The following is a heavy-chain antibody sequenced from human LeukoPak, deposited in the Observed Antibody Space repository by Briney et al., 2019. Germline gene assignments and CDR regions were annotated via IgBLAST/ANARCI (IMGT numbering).Heavy chain of an antibody. CDR3: VRGRGGYIDY. D-gene: IGHD3-22*01. J-gene: IGHJ4*02. V-gene: IGHV3-21*01. CDR1: GFTFSSYS. CDR2: ISSSSSYI. Sequence: PGGSLRLSCAASGFTFSSYSMNWVRQAPGKGLEWVSSISSSSSYIYYADSVKGRFTISRDNAKNSLYLQMYSLRAEDTAVYYCVRGRGGYIDYWGQGTLVTVSS.